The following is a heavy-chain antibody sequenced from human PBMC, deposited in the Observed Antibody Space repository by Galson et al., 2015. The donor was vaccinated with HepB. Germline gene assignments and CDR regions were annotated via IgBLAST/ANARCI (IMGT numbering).Heavy chain of an antibody. CDR3: ARGPFYYDYGGNSVGFDY. CDR1: GFTVSSNY. Sequence: SLRLSCAASGFTVSSNYMSWVRQAPGKGLEWVSVIYSGGSTYYADSVKGRFTISRDNSKNTLYLQMNSLRAEDTAVYYCARGPFYYDYGGNSVGFDYWGQGTLVTVSA. CDR2: IYSGGST. D-gene: IGHD4-23*01. J-gene: IGHJ4*02. V-gene: IGHV3-53*01.